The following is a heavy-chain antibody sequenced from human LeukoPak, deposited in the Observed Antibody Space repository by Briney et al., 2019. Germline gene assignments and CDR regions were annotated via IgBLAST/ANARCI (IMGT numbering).Heavy chain of an antibody. D-gene: IGHD3-22*01. V-gene: IGHV3-48*01. J-gene: IGHJ4*02. CDR2: ISSSSSTI. Sequence: PGGSLRLSCAASGFTFSSYSMNWVRQAPGKGLEWVSYISSSSSTIYYADSVKGRFTISRDNAKNSLYLQMTSLRAEDTAVYYCARVSITMIVVGDYWGQGTLVTVSS. CDR1: GFTFSSYS. CDR3: ARVSITMIVVGDY.